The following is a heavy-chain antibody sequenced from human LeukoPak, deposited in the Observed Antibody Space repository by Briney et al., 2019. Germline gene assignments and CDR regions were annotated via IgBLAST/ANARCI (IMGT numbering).Heavy chain of an antibody. CDR3: AGGHGSGSYYNAYYFDY. CDR2: IYYSGST. Sequence: SQTLSLTCTVSGGSISSGGYYWSWIRQHPGKGLEWIGYIYYSGSTYYNPSLKSRVTISVATSKNQFSLKLSSVTAADTAVYYCAGGHGSGSYYNAYYFDYWGQGTLVTVSS. J-gene: IGHJ4*02. CDR1: GGSISSGGYY. D-gene: IGHD3-10*01. V-gene: IGHV4-31*03.